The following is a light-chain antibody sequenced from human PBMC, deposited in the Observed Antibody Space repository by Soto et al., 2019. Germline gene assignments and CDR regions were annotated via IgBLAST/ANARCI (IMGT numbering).Light chain of an antibody. CDR1: TGPVTSGHY. CDR3: SLYYSGARP. CDR2: DTN. J-gene: IGLJ2*01. Sequence: QSVVTQEPSLTVSPGGTVTLTCGSSTGPVTSGHYPYWFQQRPGQAPRTLIYDTNNRHSWTPSRFSGSLLGGKAALTLSGAQPEDEAEYYCSLYYSGARPFGGGTKLTVL. V-gene: IGLV7-46*01.